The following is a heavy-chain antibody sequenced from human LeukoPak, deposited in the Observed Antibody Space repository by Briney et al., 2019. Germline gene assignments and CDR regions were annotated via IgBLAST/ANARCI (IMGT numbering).Heavy chain of an antibody. CDR1: GYSISSGYY. CDR2: IYHSGST. D-gene: IGHD1-7*01. Sequence: PSETLSLTCTVSGYSISSGYYWGWIRQPPGKGLEWIGSIYHSGSTYYNPSLKSRVTISVDTSKNQFSLKLSSVTATDTAVYYCARAQLELIAFDIWGQGTMVTVSS. CDR3: ARAQLELIAFDI. J-gene: IGHJ3*02. V-gene: IGHV4-38-2*02.